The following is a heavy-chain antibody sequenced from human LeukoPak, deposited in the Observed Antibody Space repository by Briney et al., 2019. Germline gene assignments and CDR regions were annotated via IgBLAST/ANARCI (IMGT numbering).Heavy chain of an antibody. CDR1: GFTFSSYG. J-gene: IGHJ4*02. D-gene: IGHD2-2*01. CDR3: AKDRSVKYQPPTGFLDY. V-gene: IGHV3-30*18. Sequence: GGSLRLSCAASGFTFSSYGMHWVRQAPGKGLEWVAVISHDGSNKDYADSVKGRFTISRDNSKNTLYLQMNSLRAEDTAAYYCAKDRSVKYQPPTGFLDYWGQGTLVTVSS. CDR2: ISHDGSNK.